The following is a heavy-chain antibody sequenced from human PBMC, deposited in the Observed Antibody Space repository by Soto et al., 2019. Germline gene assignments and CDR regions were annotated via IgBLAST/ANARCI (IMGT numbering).Heavy chain of an antibody. CDR1: GYRFTSFW. V-gene: IGHV5-51*01. D-gene: IGHD5-12*01. CDR2: IYPGDADI. J-gene: IGHJ5*02. CDR3: ARGIEMARIGWFDP. Sequence: GESLKISCKGSGYRFTSFWIGWVRQMPGKGLEWLGIIYPGDADIRYTPSFQGQVTMSADKSISTAYLQWSSLKASDTAIYHCARGIEMARIGWFDPWGQGTLVTVSS.